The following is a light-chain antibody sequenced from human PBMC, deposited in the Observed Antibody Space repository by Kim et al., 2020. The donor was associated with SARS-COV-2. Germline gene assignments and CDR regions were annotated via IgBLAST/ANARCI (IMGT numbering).Light chain of an antibody. V-gene: IGLV3-1*01. J-gene: IGLJ2*01. CDR1: ELGDKY. CDR3: QAWDSSVI. CDR2: QDS. Sequence: VSGSPCQTASITCSGHELGDKYACWYQQKPGQPPVLVIYQDSRRPSGIPERFSGSNSGNTATLTISGTQVMDEADYYCQAWDSSVIFGGGTQLTVL.